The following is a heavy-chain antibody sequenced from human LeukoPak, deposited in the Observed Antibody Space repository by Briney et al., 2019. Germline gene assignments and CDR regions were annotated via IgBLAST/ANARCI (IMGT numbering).Heavy chain of an antibody. CDR1: GFTFSNYW. CDR2: INSDGSST. Sequence: GGSLRLSCAASGFTFSNYWMHWVRQGPGKGLVWVSRINSDGSSTSYADSVKGRFTISRDNAKNSLYLQMNSLRAEDTAVYYCARVEYSYGYSHHYWGQGTLVTVSS. CDR3: ARVEYSYGYSHHY. J-gene: IGHJ4*02. D-gene: IGHD5-18*01. V-gene: IGHV3-74*01.